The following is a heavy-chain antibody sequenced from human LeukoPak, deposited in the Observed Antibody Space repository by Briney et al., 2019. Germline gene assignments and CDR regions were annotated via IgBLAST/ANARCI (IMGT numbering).Heavy chain of an antibody. Sequence: GGSLRLSCAGSGFIFNNYAMHWVRQPPGKGLEWVSGISWNSGTIDYADPVRGRFTISRDNAKNSLYLQMDSLRVEDTAFYYCAKDNRRHYTSGPNPDSLHWGQGALVTVTS. CDR1: GFIFNNYA. CDR3: AKDNRRHYTSGPNPDSLH. D-gene: IGHD6-19*01. V-gene: IGHV3-9*01. J-gene: IGHJ4*02. CDR2: ISWNSGTI.